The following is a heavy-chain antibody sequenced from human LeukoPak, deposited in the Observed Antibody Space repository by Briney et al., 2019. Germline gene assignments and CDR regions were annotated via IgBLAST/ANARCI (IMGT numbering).Heavy chain of an antibody. CDR3: ARETRLGEGFDY. CDR2: ISSSSSYI. Sequence: GGSLRLSCAASGFTFSSYSMNWVRQAPGKGLVWVSSISSSSSYIYYADSVKGRFTISRDNAKNSLYLQMNSLRAEDTAMYYCARETRLGEGFDYWGQGTLVTGSS. V-gene: IGHV3-21*01. D-gene: IGHD3-10*01. J-gene: IGHJ4*02. CDR1: GFTFSSYS.